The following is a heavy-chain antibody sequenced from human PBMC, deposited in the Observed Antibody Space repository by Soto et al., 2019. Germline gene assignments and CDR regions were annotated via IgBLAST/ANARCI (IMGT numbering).Heavy chain of an antibody. V-gene: IGHV4-28*01. CDR2: IYYSGST. D-gene: IGHD2-15*01. CDR3: ARRRDGVVDH. Sequence: SETLSLTCAVSGYSISSSNWWGWIRQPPGKGLEWIGYIYYSGSTYCNPSLKSRAAMSVDTSKTQFSLTLSSVTAVDTAVYYCARRRDGVVDHWGQGTLVTVSS. J-gene: IGHJ4*02. CDR1: GYSISSSNW.